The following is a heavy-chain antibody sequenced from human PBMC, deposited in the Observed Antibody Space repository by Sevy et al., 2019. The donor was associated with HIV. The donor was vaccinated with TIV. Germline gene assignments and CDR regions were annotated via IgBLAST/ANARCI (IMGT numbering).Heavy chain of an antibody. V-gene: IGHV3-74*01. CDR1: GFTFSNYW. Sequence: GGSLRLSCAASGFTFSNYWMHWVRQAPGKGLVWVSRIKTDGSNRDSADSVKGRFFISRDNAKNLLYLQMNSLGAEDTAVYDCAREGDTVLVPTAVDAFDFWGQGTMVTVSS. CDR3: AREGDTVLVPTAVDAFDF. J-gene: IGHJ3*01. CDR2: IKTDGSNR. D-gene: IGHD2-2*01.